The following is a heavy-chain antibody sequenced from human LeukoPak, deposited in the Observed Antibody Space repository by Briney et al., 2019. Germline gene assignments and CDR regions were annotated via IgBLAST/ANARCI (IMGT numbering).Heavy chain of an antibody. V-gene: IGHV3-9*01. J-gene: IGHJ3*01. CDR3: AKDVAAAEVAFDV. D-gene: IGHD6-13*01. Sequence: GGSLRLSCPAPGFTFHGYAMHWGPQSPANRLQRVSGISWNSGSIGYADSVKGRFTISRDNAKNSLYLQMNSLRDEDTALYYCAKDVAAAEVAFDVWGQGTMVTVSS. CDR1: GFTFHGYA. CDR2: ISWNSGSI.